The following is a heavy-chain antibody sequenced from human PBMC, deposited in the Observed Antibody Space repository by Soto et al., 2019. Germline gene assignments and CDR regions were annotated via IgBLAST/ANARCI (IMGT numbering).Heavy chain of an antibody. CDR2: TGHYGRNR. CDR3: VRDNNWSFDY. Sequence: GGSLRLSCAASGFIFSSHWMHWVRQAQGKGLVGVSHTGHYGRNRREADSGEGRFTISRDNARNRLDLQMNSLRDGDTAIYYCVRDNNWSFDYWGQGILVTVSP. J-gene: IGHJ4*02. D-gene: IGHD1-1*01. V-gene: IGHV3-74*01. CDR1: GFIFSSHW.